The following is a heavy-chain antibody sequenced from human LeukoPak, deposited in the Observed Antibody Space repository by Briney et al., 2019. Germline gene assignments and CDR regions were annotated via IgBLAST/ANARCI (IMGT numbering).Heavy chain of an antibody. J-gene: IGHJ4*02. V-gene: IGHV3-23*01. CDR3: AKDRYYGSGSFYDY. Sequence: PGGSLRLSCAASGFTFSSYAMSWVRQAPGKGLEWVSAINGSGGSTYYADSVKGRFTISRDNSKNTLYLQMNSLRAEDTAVYYYAKDRYYGSGSFYDYWGQGTLVTVSS. CDR2: INGSGGST. CDR1: GFTFSSYA. D-gene: IGHD3-10*01.